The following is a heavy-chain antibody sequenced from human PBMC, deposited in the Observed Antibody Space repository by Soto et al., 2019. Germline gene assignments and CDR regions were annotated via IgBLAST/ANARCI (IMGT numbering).Heavy chain of an antibody. Sequence: SETLSLTSAVSGGSLSSGGYSWSWIRQPPGKGLEWIGYIYHSGSTYYNPSLKSRVTISVDRSKNQFSLKLSSVTAADTAVYYCARVPDRWGQGTLVTVSS. CDR1: GGSLSSGGYS. V-gene: IGHV4-30-2*01. J-gene: IGHJ5*02. CDR2: IYHSGST. D-gene: IGHD2-2*01. CDR3: ARVPDR.